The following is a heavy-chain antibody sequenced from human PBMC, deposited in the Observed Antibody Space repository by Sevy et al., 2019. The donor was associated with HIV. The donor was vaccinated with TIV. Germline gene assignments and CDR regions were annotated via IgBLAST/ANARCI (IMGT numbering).Heavy chain of an antibody. D-gene: IGHD2-15*01. CDR2: IWYDGSNK. CDR1: GFTFSSYG. J-gene: IGHJ6*02. CDR3: ARDPGYCSGGSCYYYYYYGMDV. Sequence: GGSLRLSCAASGFTFSSYGMQWVRQAPGKGLEWVAVIWYDGSNKYYADSVKGRFTISRDNSKNTLYLQMNSLRAEDTAVYYCARDPGYCSGGSCYYYYYYGMDVWGQGTTVTVSS. V-gene: IGHV3-33*01.